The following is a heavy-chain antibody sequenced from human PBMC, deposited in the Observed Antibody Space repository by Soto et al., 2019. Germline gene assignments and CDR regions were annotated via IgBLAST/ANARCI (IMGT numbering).Heavy chain of an antibody. Sequence: QLQLQESGPGLVKPSETLSLTCTVSSGSISSSSYYWGWIRQPPGKGLEWIGSIYYSGSTYYNPSLKSRVTISVDTSKNQFSLKLSSVTAADTAVYYCATDYYGSGSYENYWGQGTLVTVSS. CDR3: ATDYYGSGSYENY. CDR1: SGSISSSSYY. V-gene: IGHV4-39*01. CDR2: IYYSGST. D-gene: IGHD3-10*01. J-gene: IGHJ4*02.